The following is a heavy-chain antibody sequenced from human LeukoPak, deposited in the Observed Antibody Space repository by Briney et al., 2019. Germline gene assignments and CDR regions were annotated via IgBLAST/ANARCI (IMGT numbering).Heavy chain of an antibody. CDR1: GGSISSGGYS. CDR2: ISSSSSTI. Sequence: LSLTCAVSGGSISSGGYSWSWIRQPPGKGLEWVSYISSSSSTIYYADSVKGRFTISRDNAKNSLYLQMNSLRAEDTAVYYCARAGILTGYYNVRNYYYYMDVWGKGTTVTVSS. V-gene: IGHV3-11*04. J-gene: IGHJ6*03. CDR3: ARAGILTGYYNVRNYYYYMDV. D-gene: IGHD3-9*01.